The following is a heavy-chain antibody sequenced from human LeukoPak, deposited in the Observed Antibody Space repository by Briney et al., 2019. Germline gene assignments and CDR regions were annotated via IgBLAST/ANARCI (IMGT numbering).Heavy chain of an antibody. CDR3: ARVPVLYGSGSYYAGYFDY. J-gene: IGHJ4*02. D-gene: IGHD3-10*01. CDR2: IIPIFGTA. V-gene: IGHV1-69*06. CDR1: GGTFSSYA. Sequence: ASVKVSCKASGGTFSSYAISWVRQAPGQGLEWMGGIIPIFGTANYAQKFQGRVTFTADKSTSTAYMELSSLRSEDTAVYYCARVPVLYGSGSYYAGYFDYWGQGTLVTVSS.